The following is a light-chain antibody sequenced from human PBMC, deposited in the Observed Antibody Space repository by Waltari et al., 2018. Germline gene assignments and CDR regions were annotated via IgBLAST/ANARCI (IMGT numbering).Light chain of an antibody. CDR3: SSFTRTNSWV. CDR2: DVN. Sequence: HSALAQPASVSGSPGQSITISCTGTSSDVGGYSYVPWYQQHPGKAPRLIIYDVNNRPSGVSNRFSGSKSGNTASLTISGLQAEDEADYYCSSFTRTNSWVFGGGTKLTVL. V-gene: IGLV2-14*03. CDR1: SSDVGGYSY. J-gene: IGLJ3*02.